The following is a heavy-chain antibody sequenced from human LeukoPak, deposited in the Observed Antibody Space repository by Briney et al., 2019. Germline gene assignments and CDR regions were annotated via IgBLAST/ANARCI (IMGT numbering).Heavy chain of an antibody. CDR2: IYTSGTT. Sequence: SQTLSLTCTVSGGSVRRGNYYWIWIRQPAGSGLEWIGRIYTSGTTDYNPSLRTRVTISVDASRNQFSLNLSSVTAADTAVYYCARVRLTGIAAAGILRVFDNWGQGTLVTVSS. J-gene: IGHJ4*02. D-gene: IGHD6-13*01. CDR1: GGSVRRGNYY. V-gene: IGHV4-61*02. CDR3: ARVRLTGIAAAGILRVFDN.